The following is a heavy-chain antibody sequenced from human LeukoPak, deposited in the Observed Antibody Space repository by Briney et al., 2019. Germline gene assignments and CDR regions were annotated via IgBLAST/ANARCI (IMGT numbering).Heavy chain of an antibody. Sequence: SETLSLTCTVSGGSISSGDYYWSWIRQPPGKGLEWIGYIYYSGSTYYNPSLKSRVTISVDTSKNQFSLKLSSVTAADTAVYYCAKDLLWFGEGNQTFDPWGQGTLVTVSS. D-gene: IGHD3-10*01. CDR3: AKDLLWFGEGNQTFDP. J-gene: IGHJ5*02. V-gene: IGHV4-30-4*01. CDR1: GGSISSGDYY. CDR2: IYYSGST.